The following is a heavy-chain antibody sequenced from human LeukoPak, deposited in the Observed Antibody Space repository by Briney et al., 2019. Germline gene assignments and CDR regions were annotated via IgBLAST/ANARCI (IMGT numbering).Heavy chain of an antibody. D-gene: IGHD7-27*01. CDR3: ARRNWGYYFDY. CDR1: GYTFTGYY. Sequence: ASVKVSCKASGYTFTGYYMHWVRQAPGQGLEWMGWINPNSGGTNYAQKFQGRVTMTRDTSISTAYMELSSLRSEDTAVYYCARRNWGYYFDYWGQGTLVTVSS. CDR2: INPNSGGT. V-gene: IGHV1-2*02. J-gene: IGHJ4*02.